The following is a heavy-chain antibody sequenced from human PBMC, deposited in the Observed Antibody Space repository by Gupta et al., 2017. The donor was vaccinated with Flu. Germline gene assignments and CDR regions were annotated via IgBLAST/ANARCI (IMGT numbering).Heavy chain of an antibody. CDR1: VGSVRSSSYS. Sequence: QLHLQESGPGLVMPSEALSLSCTVSVGSVRSSSYSSGWIRQSPGMGLAWVGRIYYSMYYIGTTYYNPYLKSRVNIYVDTSENQITVNLTSVTVEDTAVYYCVRPRDSGYDLDLWGQGTMVTVSS. J-gene: IGHJ5*02. D-gene: IGHD5-12*01. CDR2: IYYSMYYIGTT. CDR3: VRPRDSGYDLDL. V-gene: IGHV4-39*01.